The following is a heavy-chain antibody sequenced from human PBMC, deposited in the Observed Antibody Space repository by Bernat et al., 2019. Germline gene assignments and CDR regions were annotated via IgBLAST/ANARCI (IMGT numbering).Heavy chain of an antibody. Sequence: EVQLAESGGGLVQPGGSLKLSCAASGLTFSDSTMQWVRQASGKGLVWVGRVRTKANGFATSYAASVKGRFTISRDDSKNTAYLQMNSLKIEDTAVYYCTRSGALAEQTFDYWGQGTLVTVSS. V-gene: IGHV3-73*01. J-gene: IGHJ4*02. D-gene: IGHD3-10*01. CDR3: TRSGALAEQTFDY. CDR2: VRTKANGFAT. CDR1: GLTFSDST.